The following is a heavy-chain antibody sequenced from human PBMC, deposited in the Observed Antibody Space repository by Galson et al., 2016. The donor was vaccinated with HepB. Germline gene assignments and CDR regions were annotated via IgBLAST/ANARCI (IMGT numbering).Heavy chain of an antibody. CDR2: IRGSGGGM. CDR1: GFIFSTYA. J-gene: IGHJ3*02. CDR3: AKERGSRITMVRGVLDAFDI. V-gene: IGHV3-23*01. Sequence: SLRLSCAASGFIFSTYAMNWVRQAPGKGLEWVSSIRGSGGGMDYADSVKGWFTISRDNSKTTLYRQMSSLRAEDTALHYCAKERGSRITMVRGVLDAFDIWGQGTMVTVSS. D-gene: IGHD3-10*01.